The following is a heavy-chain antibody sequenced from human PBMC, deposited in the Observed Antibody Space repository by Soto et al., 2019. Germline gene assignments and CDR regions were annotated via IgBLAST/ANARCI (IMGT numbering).Heavy chain of an antibody. CDR3: ASGIVVVPAAMTNLFDP. CDR2: INHSGST. V-gene: IGHV4-34*01. CDR1: GGSFSGYY. Sequence: SETLSLTCAVYGGSFSGYYWSWIRQPPGKGLEWIGEINHSGSTNYNPSLKSRVTISVDTSKNQFSLKLSSVTAADTAVYYCASGIVVVPAAMTNLFDPWGQGTRVTV. D-gene: IGHD2-2*01. J-gene: IGHJ5*02.